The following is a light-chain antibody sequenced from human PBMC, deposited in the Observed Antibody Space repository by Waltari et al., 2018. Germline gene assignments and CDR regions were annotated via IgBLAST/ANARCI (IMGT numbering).Light chain of an antibody. Sequence: QSVLTQPPSASGTTGPRVTISCSGSSSHTGSNTVNWYQQFPGTAPKLLIYSNNQRPSGVPDRFSGSKSGTSASLAISGLQSEDEADYYCAAWDDSLNVVFGGGTKLTVL. CDR2: SNN. J-gene: IGLJ2*01. V-gene: IGLV1-44*01. CDR3: AAWDDSLNVV. CDR1: SSHTGSNT.